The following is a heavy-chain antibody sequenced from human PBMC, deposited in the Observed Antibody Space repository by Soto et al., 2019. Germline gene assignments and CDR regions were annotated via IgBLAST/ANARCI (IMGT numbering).Heavy chain of an antibody. Sequence: QVQLVQSGAEVKKPGASVKVSCKASGYTFTSYGISWVRQAPGQGLEWMGWISAYNGNTNYAQKIQGRVTMTTDTSTSTDYMELRSVRSDDTAVYYCARGEPTGPSYYYYGMEVWGQGTTVTVSS. CDR2: ISAYNGNT. CDR3: ARGEPTGPSYYYYGMEV. V-gene: IGHV1-18*04. CDR1: GYTFTSYG. J-gene: IGHJ6*02.